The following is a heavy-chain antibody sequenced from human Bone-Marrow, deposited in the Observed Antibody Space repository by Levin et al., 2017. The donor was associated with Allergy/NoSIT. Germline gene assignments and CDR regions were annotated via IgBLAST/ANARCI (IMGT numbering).Heavy chain of an antibody. CDR1: GFTFSDYY. CDR3: AREDIVVVPAASWFDP. CDR2: ISSSGSTI. J-gene: IGHJ5*02. V-gene: IGHV3-11*01. D-gene: IGHD2-2*01. Sequence: GGSLRLSCAASGFTFSDYYMSWIRQAPGKGLEWVSYISSSGSTIYYADSVKGRFTISRDNAKNSLYLQMNSLRAEDTAVYYCAREDIVVVPAASWFDPWGQGTLVTVSS.